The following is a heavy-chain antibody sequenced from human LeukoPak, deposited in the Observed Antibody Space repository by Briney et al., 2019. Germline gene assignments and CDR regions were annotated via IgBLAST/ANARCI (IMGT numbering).Heavy chain of an antibody. D-gene: IGHD6-13*01. CDR3: ARTASIAAAAHYFDY. CDR2: ISAYNGNT. CDR1: GYTFTSYG. J-gene: IGHJ4*02. Sequence: ASVKVSCKASGYTFTSYGISWVRQAPGQGLEWMGWISAYNGNTNYAQKLQGRVTMTTDTSTSTAYMELGSLRSDDTAVYYCARTASIAAAAHYFDYWGQGTLVTVSS. V-gene: IGHV1-18*01.